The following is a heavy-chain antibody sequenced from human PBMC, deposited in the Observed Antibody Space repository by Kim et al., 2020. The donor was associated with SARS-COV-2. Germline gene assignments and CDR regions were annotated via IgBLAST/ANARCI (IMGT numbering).Heavy chain of an antibody. Sequence: GGSLRLSCAASGFTFKTYAMTWVRQAPGKGLEWVSTISGSGGSTYYADSVKGRFTISRDNSKNTLYLQMNSLRADDTAVYYCAKKGQGNPLVDYWGQGTLVTVSS. D-gene: IGHD3-10*01. V-gene: IGHV3-23*01. CDR1: GFTFKTYA. CDR3: AKKGQGNPLVDY. J-gene: IGHJ4*02. CDR2: ISGSGGST.